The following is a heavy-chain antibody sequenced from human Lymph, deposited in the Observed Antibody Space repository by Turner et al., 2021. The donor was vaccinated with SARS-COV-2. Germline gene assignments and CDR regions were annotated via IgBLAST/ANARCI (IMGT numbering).Heavy chain of an antibody. D-gene: IGHD1-1*01. CDR2: ISASGGST. Sequence: EVLLLESGGGLVQPGVSLRLSCSASGFIFSSYAMSWVRQAPGKGLEWVSTISASGGSTYKADYVKGRFTITRDNLKNTQKLQMNSLRAEEKAVYYCAKDPNWYVLSAVDYWGQGTLVTVSS. J-gene: IGHJ4*02. CDR1: GFIFSSYA. CDR3: AKDPNWYVLSAVDY. V-gene: IGHV3-23*01.